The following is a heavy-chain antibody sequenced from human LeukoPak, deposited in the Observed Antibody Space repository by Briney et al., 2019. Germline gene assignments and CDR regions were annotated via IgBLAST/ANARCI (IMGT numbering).Heavy chain of an antibody. Sequence: ASVKVSCKASGYTFTGYYMHWVRQAPGQGLEWMGWINPNSGGTNYAQKFQGWVTMTRDTSISTAYMELSRLRSDDTAVYYCARDGEDGDYADYWGQGTLVTVSS. J-gene: IGHJ4*02. V-gene: IGHV1-2*04. CDR3: ARDGEDGDYADY. D-gene: IGHD4-17*01. CDR2: INPNSGGT. CDR1: GYTFTGYY.